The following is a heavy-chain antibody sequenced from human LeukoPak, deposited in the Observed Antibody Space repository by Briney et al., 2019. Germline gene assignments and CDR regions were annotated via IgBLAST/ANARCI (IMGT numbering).Heavy chain of an antibody. Sequence: SETLSLTCTVSGYSISSGYYWGWIRQPPGKGLEWIGSIYHSGSTYYNPSLKSRVTISVDTSKNQFSLKLSSVTAADTAVYYCARGKSGSYYDFDYWGQGTLVTVSS. D-gene: IGHD1-26*01. CDR3: ARGKSGSYYDFDY. V-gene: IGHV4-38-2*02. CDR2: IYHSGST. CDR1: GYSISSGYY. J-gene: IGHJ4*02.